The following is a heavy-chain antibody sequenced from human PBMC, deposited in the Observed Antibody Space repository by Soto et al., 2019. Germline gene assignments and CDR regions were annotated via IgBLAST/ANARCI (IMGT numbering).Heavy chain of an antibody. J-gene: IGHJ6*02. V-gene: IGHV1-69*01. Sequence: QVQLVQSGAEVKKPGSSVKVSCKASGGTFSSYAISWVRQAPGQGLEWMGGIIPIFGTANYAQKFQGRVKITADESTSTAYMELSSLRSEDTAVYYCARGVVVVPAATVYYGMDVWGQGTTVTVSS. CDR2: IIPIFGTA. D-gene: IGHD2-2*01. CDR1: GGTFSSYA. CDR3: ARGVVVVPAATVYYGMDV.